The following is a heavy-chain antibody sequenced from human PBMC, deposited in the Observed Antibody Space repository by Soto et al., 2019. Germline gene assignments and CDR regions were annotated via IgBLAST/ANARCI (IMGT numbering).Heavy chain of an antibody. CDR1: EFTVSNNY. D-gene: IGHD1-26*01. Sequence: EVQLVESGGGLVQPGGSLRLSCAASEFTVSNNYMSWVRQAPGTGLEWVSLIDSDGSTNNADSVKGRFTISRDNSKNALYLEINSRRVEDTAMYYCVRRWGWGQGTLVTVSS. J-gene: IGHJ3*01. CDR3: VRRWG. V-gene: IGHV3-66*01. CDR2: IDSDGST.